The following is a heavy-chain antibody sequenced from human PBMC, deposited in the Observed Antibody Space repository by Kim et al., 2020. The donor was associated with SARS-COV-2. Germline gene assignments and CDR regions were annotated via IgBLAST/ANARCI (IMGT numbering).Heavy chain of an antibody. Sequence: LKSRVTMSVDTSKNQFSLKLSSVTAADTAVYYCARDLADGDSVNYGMDVWGQGTTVTVSS. J-gene: IGHJ6*02. V-gene: IGHV4-4*06. CDR3: ARDLADGDSVNYGMDV. D-gene: IGHD4-17*01.